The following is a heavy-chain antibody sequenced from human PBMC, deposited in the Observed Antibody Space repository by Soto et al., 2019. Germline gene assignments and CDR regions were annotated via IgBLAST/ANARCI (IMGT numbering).Heavy chain of an antibody. Sequence: EVQLVESGGGLVQPGGSLRLSCAASGFTFSSYWMSWVRQAPGKGLEWVANIKQDGSEKYYVDSVKGRFTISRDNAKNSLYLQMNSLRAEDTAVYYCARAIGAAAGDFDYWGQGTLVTVSS. CDR1: GFTFSSYW. CDR2: IKQDGSEK. D-gene: IGHD6-13*01. V-gene: IGHV3-7*03. J-gene: IGHJ4*02. CDR3: ARAIGAAAGDFDY.